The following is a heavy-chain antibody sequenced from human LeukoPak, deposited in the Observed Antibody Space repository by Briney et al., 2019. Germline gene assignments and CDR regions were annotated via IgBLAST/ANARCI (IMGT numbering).Heavy chain of an antibody. J-gene: IGHJ3*02. CDR3: VADSWANYFDASRAFDI. Sequence: ASVKVSCKASGYTFTGYYMHWVRQAPGQGFEWMGWINPNNGGTSYAQKFQDRVTMTRDTSISTAYMELSRLRSDDTAVYYCVADSWANYFDASRAFDIWGQGTMVTVSS. V-gene: IGHV1-2*02. CDR1: GYTFTGYY. D-gene: IGHD3-22*01. CDR2: INPNNGGT.